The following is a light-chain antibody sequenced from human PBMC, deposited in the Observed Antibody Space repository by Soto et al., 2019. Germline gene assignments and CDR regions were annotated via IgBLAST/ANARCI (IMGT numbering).Light chain of an antibody. CDR2: AAS. CDR1: QSISSY. CDR3: QQSYIAPPVYT. Sequence: DIQMTQSPSSLSASVGDRVTITCRASQSISSYLNWYQQKPGKAPNLLIYAASNLQSGVPSRFSGSGSGTDFTLTISSRQPEDFATYYCQQSYIAPPVYTFGQGTKLEIK. J-gene: IGKJ2*01. V-gene: IGKV1-39*01.